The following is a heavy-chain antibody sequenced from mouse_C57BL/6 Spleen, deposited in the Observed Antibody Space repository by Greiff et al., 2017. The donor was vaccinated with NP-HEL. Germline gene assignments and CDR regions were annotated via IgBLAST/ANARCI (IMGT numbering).Heavy chain of an antibody. Sequence: DVQLQESGPGMVKPSQSLSLTCTVPGYSITSGYDWHWIRHFPGNKLEWMGYISYSGSTNYNPSLKSRISITHDTSKNHFFLKLNSVTTEDTATYYCAREGGTPYWYFDVWGTGTTVTVSS. V-gene: IGHV3-1*01. J-gene: IGHJ1*03. CDR2: ISYSGST. D-gene: IGHD3-1*01. CDR3: AREGGTPYWYFDV. CDR1: GYSITSGYD.